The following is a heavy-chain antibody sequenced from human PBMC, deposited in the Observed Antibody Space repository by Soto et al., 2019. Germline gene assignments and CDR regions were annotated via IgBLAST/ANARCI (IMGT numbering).Heavy chain of an antibody. CDR2: TYHTGSI. J-gene: IGHJ4*02. CDR3: ASRLDSTMVLAN. D-gene: IGHD3-10*01. CDR1: GGSISSDDYS. V-gene: IGHV4-30-2*01. Sequence: SETLSLTCAVSGGSISSDDYSWTWVRQPPGKGLEWIGYTYHTGSIFYNPSLKSRVTILVDKSKNHFSLTLTSVTAADTAVYYCASRLDSTMVLANSAQRTLVTVSS.